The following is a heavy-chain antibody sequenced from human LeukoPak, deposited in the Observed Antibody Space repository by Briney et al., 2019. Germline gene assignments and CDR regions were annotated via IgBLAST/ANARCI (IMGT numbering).Heavy chain of an antibody. CDR2: ISAYNGDT. Sequence: GASVKVSCKASGFTFTNYGFTWVRQAPVQGLEWMGWISAYNGDTKYAQNLQGRVSMTTDASTSTASLELRSLTSDDTAVYYCTRVAEQHLQYYFDYWGQGTLVTVSS. D-gene: IGHD5-24*01. CDR1: GFTFTNYG. V-gene: IGHV1-18*01. CDR3: TRVAEQHLQYYFDY. J-gene: IGHJ4*02.